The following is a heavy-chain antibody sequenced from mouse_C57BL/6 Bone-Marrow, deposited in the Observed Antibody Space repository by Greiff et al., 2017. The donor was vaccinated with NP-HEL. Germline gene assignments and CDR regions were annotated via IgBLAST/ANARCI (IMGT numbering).Heavy chain of an antibody. CDR2: ISSGGSYT. V-gene: IGHV5-6*01. CDR3: ARHTGAY. CDR1: GFTFSSYG. Sequence: EVKVVESGGDLVKPGGSLKLSCAASGFTFSSYGMSWVRQTPDKRLEWVATISSGGSYTYYPDSVKGRFTISRDNAKNTLYLQMSSLKSEDTAMYYCARHTGAYWGQGTLVTVSA. J-gene: IGHJ3*01.